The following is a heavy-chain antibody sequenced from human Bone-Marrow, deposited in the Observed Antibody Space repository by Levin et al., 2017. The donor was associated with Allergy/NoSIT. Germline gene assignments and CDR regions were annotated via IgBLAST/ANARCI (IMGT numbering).Heavy chain of an antibody. CDR1: GFTFSSYS. D-gene: IGHD2-21*02. J-gene: IGHJ6*02. V-gene: IGHV3-21*01. Sequence: ETLSLTCAASGFTFSSYSMNWVRQAPGKGLEWVSSISSSSSYIYYADSVKGRFTISRDNAKNSLYLQMNSLRAEDTAVYYCASGANCGGDCYSGLYYYYYYGMDVWGQGTTVTVSS. CDR3: ASGANCGGDCYSGLYYYYYYGMDV. CDR2: ISSSSSYI.